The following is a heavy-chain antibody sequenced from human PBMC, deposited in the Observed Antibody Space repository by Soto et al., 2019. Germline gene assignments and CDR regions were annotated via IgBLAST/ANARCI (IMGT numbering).Heavy chain of an antibody. J-gene: IGHJ1*01. CDR2: ISYDGSNK. Sequence: QVQLVESGGGVVQPGRSLRLSCAASGFTLSSYGMHWVRQAPGKGLEWVAVISYDGSNKYYADSVKGRFTISRDNSKXXXXXXXXXXXXXXXXXXXXXXPPYGSSSWYGFFQHWGQGTLVTVSS. CDR1: GFTLSSYG. D-gene: IGHD6-13*01. CDR3: XXPPYGSSSWYGFFQH. V-gene: IGHV3-30*03.